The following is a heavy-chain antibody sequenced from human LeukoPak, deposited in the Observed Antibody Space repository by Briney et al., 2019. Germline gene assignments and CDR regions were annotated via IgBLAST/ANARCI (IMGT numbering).Heavy chain of an antibody. CDR2: VNNDGTTT. V-gene: IGHV3-74*01. CDR1: GFTFSKYW. Sequence: PGGSLRLSCAASGFTFSKYWMYWVRQAPGKGLVWVSRVNNDGTTTDYADSVKGRFTVSRDDSKNTLYLQMNNLRADDTALYYCAKDNRGGWSGYFDQWGQGTLVTVSP. D-gene: IGHD3-10*01. J-gene: IGHJ4*02. CDR3: AKDNRGGWSGYFDQ.